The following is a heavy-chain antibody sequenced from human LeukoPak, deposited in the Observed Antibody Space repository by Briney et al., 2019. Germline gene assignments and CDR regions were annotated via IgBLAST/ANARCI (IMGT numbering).Heavy chain of an antibody. CDR3: ARKIVGALDY. CDR2: ITGNSVTR. D-gene: IGHD1-26*01. Sequence: GGSLRLSCAASGFTFSDYSMNWVRQAPGKGLEWVSYITGNSVTRFYADSVKGRFTISRDNAKNSLSLQMNSLRAEDTAVYYCARKIVGALDYWGQGTLVTVSS. V-gene: IGHV3-48*01. CDR1: GFTFSDYS. J-gene: IGHJ4*02.